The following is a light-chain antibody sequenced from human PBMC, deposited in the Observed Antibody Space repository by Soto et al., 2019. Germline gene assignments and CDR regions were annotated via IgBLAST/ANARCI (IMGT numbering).Light chain of an antibody. CDR1: QSISIN. J-gene: IGKJ1*01. CDR2: GAS. Sequence: EIVLTQSPGTLSVSPGDRVTLSCRASQSISINLAWYQHKPGQAPRLLIHGASTRATGIPARISGSGSGTEFTLTISSLQSEDFAVYYCQQFRNWPWTFG. V-gene: IGKV3D-15*01. CDR3: QQFRNWPWT.